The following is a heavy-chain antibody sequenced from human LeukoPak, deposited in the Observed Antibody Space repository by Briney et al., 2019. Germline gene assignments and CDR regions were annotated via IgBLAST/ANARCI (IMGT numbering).Heavy chain of an antibody. Sequence: SETLSLTCTVSGGSISTYYWSWIRQPPGKGLEWIGEINHSGSTNYNPSLKSRVTISVDTSKNQFSLKLSSVTAADTAVYYCARRRRITMVRGVTYYFDYWGQGTLVTVSS. J-gene: IGHJ4*02. CDR3: ARRRRITMVRGVTYYFDY. D-gene: IGHD3-10*01. CDR1: GGSISTYY. V-gene: IGHV4-34*01. CDR2: INHSGST.